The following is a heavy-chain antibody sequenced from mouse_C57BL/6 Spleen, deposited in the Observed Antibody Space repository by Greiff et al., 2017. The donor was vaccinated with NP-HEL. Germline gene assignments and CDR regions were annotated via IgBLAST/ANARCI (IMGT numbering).Heavy chain of an antibody. CDR1: GYTFTSYW. Sequence: QVQLQQPGAELVKPGASVKLSCKASGYTFTSYWMQWVKQRPGQGLEWIGEIDPSDRYTNYNQKFKGKATLTVDTSSSTAYMQLSSLTSEDSAVYYCARGVVYYAMDYWGQGTSVTVSS. CDR2: IDPSDRYT. V-gene: IGHV1-50*01. J-gene: IGHJ4*01. CDR3: ARGVVYYAMDY.